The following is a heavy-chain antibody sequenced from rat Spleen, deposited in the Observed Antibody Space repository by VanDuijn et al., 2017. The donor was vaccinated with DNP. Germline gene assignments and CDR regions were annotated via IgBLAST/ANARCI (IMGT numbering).Heavy chain of an antibody. V-gene: IGHV5-20*01. CDR3: TRAGSHLDYFDY. CDR2: IIYDGNRT. J-gene: IGHJ2*01. Sequence: EVQLVESGGGLMQPGRSLKLSCAASGFTFSDYYMAWVRQAPTKGLEWVATIIYDGNRTYYPDSVKGRFFISRDNAKNTLYLHMNSLRSDDTATYYCTRAGSHLDYFDYWGQGGMVTVSS. D-gene: IGHD3-2*01. CDR1: GFTFSDYY.